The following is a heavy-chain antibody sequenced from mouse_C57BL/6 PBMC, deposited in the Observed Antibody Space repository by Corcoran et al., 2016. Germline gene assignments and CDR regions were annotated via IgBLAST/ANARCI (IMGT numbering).Heavy chain of an antibody. J-gene: IGHJ2*01. CDR3: ARGGYGNYQYYFDY. CDR2: IYPRSGNT. CDR1: GYTFTSYG. V-gene: IGHV1-81*01. Sequence: QVQLQQSGAELARPGASVKLSCKASGYTFTSYGISWVKQRTGQGLEWIGEIYPRSGNTYYNEKFKGKATLTADKSSSTAYMELRSLTSEDSAVYFCARGGYGNYQYYFDYGGQGTTLTVSS. D-gene: IGHD2-1*01.